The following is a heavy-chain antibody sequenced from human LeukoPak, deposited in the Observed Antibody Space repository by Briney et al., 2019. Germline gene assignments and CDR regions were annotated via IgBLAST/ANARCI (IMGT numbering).Heavy chain of an antibody. CDR3: ARSIRSSSWYGDY. CDR1: GGTFSSYA. Sequence: SVKVSCKASGGTFSSYAISWVRQAPGQGLEWMGRIIPILGIANYAQKFQGRVTITTDESTSTAYMELSSLRSEDTAVYYCARSIRSSSWYGDYWGQGTLVTVSS. J-gene: IGHJ4*02. D-gene: IGHD6-13*01. CDR2: IIPILGIA. V-gene: IGHV1-69*04.